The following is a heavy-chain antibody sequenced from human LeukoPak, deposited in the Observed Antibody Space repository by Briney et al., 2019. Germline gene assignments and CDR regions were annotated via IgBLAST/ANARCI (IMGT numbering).Heavy chain of an antibody. CDR2: VYYSGST. Sequence: SEPLSLTCAVSGGSISSCVYYLSWMRQPPGKGVEWIGDVYYSGSTYYNPSVRIRVTISVDTSKNQFSLKLSSVTAADTAVYYCARLRLRFLEWPNWFDPWGQGTLVTVSS. J-gene: IGHJ5*02. CDR3: ARLRLRFLEWPNWFDP. D-gene: IGHD3-3*01. CDR1: GGSISSCVYY. V-gene: IGHV4-30-4*01.